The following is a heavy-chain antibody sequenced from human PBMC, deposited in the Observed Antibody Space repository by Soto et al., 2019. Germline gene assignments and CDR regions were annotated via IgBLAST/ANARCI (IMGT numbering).Heavy chain of an antibody. D-gene: IGHD3-22*01. Sequence: SETLSLTCTVSGGSISSGGYYWSWIRQHPGKGLEWIGYIYYSGSTYYNPSLKSRVTISVDTSKNQFSLKLSSVTAADTAVYYCARVLPYYDSSGYYQNWYLDLWGRGTLVTV. V-gene: IGHV4-31*03. CDR1: GGSISSGGYY. CDR3: ARVLPYYDSSGYYQNWYLDL. J-gene: IGHJ2*01. CDR2: IYYSGST.